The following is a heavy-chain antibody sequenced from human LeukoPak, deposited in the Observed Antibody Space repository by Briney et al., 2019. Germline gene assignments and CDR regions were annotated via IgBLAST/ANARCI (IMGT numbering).Heavy chain of an antibody. CDR3: ASLHGGGYFDY. Sequence: PSQTLSHTCTVSGGSISSGGYYWSWIRQPPGKGLEWIGYIYHSGSTYYNPSLKSRVTISVDRSKNQFSLKLSSVTAADTAVYYCASLHGGGYFDYWGQGTLVTVSS. V-gene: IGHV4-30-2*01. CDR1: GGSISSGGYY. J-gene: IGHJ4*02. D-gene: IGHD3-16*01. CDR2: IYHSGST.